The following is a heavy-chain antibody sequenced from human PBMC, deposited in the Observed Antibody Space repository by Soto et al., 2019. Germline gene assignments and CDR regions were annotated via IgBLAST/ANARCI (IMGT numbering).Heavy chain of an antibody. J-gene: IGHJ4*02. Sequence: EVQLVESGGGLVKPGGSLRLSCAASGFTFSSYSMNWVRQAPGKGLEWVSSISRSNSYKYYADSVKGRFTISRDNAKNSVYLQMNRLRAEDTAVYYCARLGAAAGIWGYHFDYWGQGTLVTVSS. V-gene: IGHV3-21*01. D-gene: IGHD6-13*01. CDR1: GFTFSSYS. CDR3: ARLGAAAGIWGYHFDY. CDR2: ISRSNSYK.